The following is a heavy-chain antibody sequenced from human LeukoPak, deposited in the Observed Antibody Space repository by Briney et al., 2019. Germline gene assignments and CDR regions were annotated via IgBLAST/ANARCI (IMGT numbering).Heavy chain of an antibody. J-gene: IGHJ4*02. CDR1: EFTFSSYW. CDR3: AREGTGTFDY. Sequence: AGGSLRLSCAASEFTFSSYWMSWIRQAPGKGLEWVANIKQDGSDKYYVDSVKGRFTISKDNAKNSLYLQMNSLRAEDTAVYYCAREGTGTFDYWGQGTLVTVSS. CDR2: IKQDGSDK. D-gene: IGHD1-1*01. V-gene: IGHV3-7*01.